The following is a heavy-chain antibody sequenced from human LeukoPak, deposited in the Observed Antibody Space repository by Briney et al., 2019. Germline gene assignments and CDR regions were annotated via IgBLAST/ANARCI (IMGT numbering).Heavy chain of an antibody. CDR3: ARLEYYFDY. CDR2: IYYSGST. J-gene: IGHJ4*02. V-gene: IGHV4-59*08. CDR1: GCSISSYY. Sequence: SSETLSLTCTVSGCSISSYYWSWIRQPPGKGLEWIGYIYYSGSTNYNPSLKSRVTISVDTSKNQFSLKLSSVTAADTAVYYCARLEYYFDYWGQGTLVTVSS.